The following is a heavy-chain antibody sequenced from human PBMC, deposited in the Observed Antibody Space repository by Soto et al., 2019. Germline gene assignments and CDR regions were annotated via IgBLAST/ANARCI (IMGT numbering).Heavy chain of an antibody. CDR1: GGSISSYY. CDR3: ATLGRIAVAASRAFDI. V-gene: IGHV4-59*01. J-gene: IGHJ3*02. D-gene: IGHD6-19*01. Sequence: QVQLQESDPGLVKPSETLSLTCTVSGGSISSYYWRWIRQPPGKGLEWIGYIYYRGSTNYNPSLKSRVTISVDTSENQCSLKLSSVTAADTAVYYCATLGRIAVAASRAFDIWGQGTMVTVSS. CDR2: IYYRGST.